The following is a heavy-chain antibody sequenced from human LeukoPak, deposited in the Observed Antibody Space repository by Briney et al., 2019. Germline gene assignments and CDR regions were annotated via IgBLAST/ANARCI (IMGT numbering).Heavy chain of an antibody. V-gene: IGHV4-59*01. J-gene: IGHJ3*02. CDR3: ARRYCSSTSCYAPMAFDI. CDR2: IYYSGST. D-gene: IGHD2-2*01. Sequence: SETLSLTCTVSGGSISSYYWSWIRQPPGKGLEWIGYIYYSGSTNYNPSLKSQVTISVDTSKNQFSLKLSSVTAADTAVYYCARRYCSSTSCYAPMAFDIWGQGTMVTVSS. CDR1: GGSISSYY.